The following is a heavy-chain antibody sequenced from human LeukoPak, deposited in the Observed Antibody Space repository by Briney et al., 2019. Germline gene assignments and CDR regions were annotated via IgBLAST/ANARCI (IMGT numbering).Heavy chain of an antibody. V-gene: IGHV4-38-2*01. Sequence: SETLSLTCAVSGYSISSGYYWGWIRQPPGKGLEWIGSIYHSGSNYYNPSLKSRVTISVDTSKNQFSLKLSSVTAADTAVYYCARLVVVVAATGWYFDLWGRGTLVTVSS. CDR2: IYHSGSN. CDR1: GYSISSGYY. D-gene: IGHD2-15*01. CDR3: ARLVVVVAATGWYFDL. J-gene: IGHJ2*01.